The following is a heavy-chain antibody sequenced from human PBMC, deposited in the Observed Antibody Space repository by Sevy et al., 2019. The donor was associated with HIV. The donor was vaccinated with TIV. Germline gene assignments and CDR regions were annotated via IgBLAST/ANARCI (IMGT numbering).Heavy chain of an antibody. J-gene: IGHJ3*02. D-gene: IGHD3-22*01. CDR2: IYGSRGVT. CDR3: AGGRYDSSGSFDAFDI. CDR1: GFTFSSYA. Sequence: GGSLRLSCAASGFTFSSYALNWVRQAPGKGLEWVSTIYGSRGVTYYADYVKGRFTISRDNSKNTLYLQMNSLRTEDTAAYFCAGGRYDSSGSFDAFDIWGQGTMVTVSS. V-gene: IGHV3-23*01.